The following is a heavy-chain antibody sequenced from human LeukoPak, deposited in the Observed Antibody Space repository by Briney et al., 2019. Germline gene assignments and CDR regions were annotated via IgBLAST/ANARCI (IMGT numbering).Heavy chain of an antibody. V-gene: IGHV3-73*01. Sequence: PGGSLRLSCAASGFTFSGSAMHWVRQASGKGLEWVGRIRSKANSYATAYAASVKGRFTISRDDSKNTAYLQMNSLKTEDTAVYYCTSSGIVGAIKIDYWGQGTLVTVSS. D-gene: IGHD1-26*01. CDR2: IRSKANSYAT. J-gene: IGHJ4*02. CDR1: GFTFSGSA. CDR3: TSSGIVGAIKIDY.